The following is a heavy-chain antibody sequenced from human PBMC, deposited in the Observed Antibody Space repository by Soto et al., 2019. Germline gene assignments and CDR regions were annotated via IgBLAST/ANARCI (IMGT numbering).Heavy chain of an antibody. D-gene: IGHD4-4*01. CDR1: GFTFSSYP. CDR2: ISYDGGNQ. CDR3: ARGPVTQTSFIDH. Sequence: WGSLRLSCEASGFTFSSYPMHWVRQAPGKGLEWVRVISYDGGNQYYADSVRGRFTISRDNSKDTLYLQMHSLRSDDTAVYFCARGPVTQTSFIDHWGQGTLVTVSS. V-gene: IGHV3-30-3*01. J-gene: IGHJ4*02.